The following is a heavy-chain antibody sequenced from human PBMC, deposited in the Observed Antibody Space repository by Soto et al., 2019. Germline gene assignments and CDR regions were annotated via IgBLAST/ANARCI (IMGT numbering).Heavy chain of an antibody. V-gene: IGHV4-34*01. CDR2: INHGGST. CDR1: GGPSSGFY. Sequence: QVQLQQWGAGLLKPSETLSLTCAVYGGPSSGFYWSWIRQPPGKGLEWIAEINHGGSTHYNPSLESRVTISLDTSKNQIFLKLTSVTAADTAIYYCARGSQWLDYWGQGILVTVSS. D-gene: IGHD6-19*01. CDR3: ARGSQWLDY. J-gene: IGHJ4*02.